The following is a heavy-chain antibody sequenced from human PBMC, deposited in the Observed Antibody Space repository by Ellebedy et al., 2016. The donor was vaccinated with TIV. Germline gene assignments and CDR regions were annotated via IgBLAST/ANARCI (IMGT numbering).Heavy chain of an antibody. D-gene: IGHD4-23*01. CDR1: GYDFTTYG. Sequence: AASVKVSCKASGYDFTTYGIIWVRQAPGQGLEWLGYINTYNNVTNYGQKFRGRVSITSDTSTNTVYMELRRLRSDDTAVFYCARETLGGNSWEFWGQGTLVIASS. J-gene: IGHJ3*01. V-gene: IGHV1-18*01. CDR2: INTYNNVT. CDR3: ARETLGGNSWEF.